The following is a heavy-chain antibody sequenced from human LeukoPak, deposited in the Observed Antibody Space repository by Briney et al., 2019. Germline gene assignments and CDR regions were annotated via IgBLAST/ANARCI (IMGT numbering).Heavy chain of an antibody. CDR3: ATAGYYYGSGSFFDS. J-gene: IGHJ4*02. CDR1: GYTLTELS. D-gene: IGHD3-10*01. CDR2: FDPGNGET. V-gene: IGHV1-24*01. Sequence: GASVKVSCKVSGYTLTELSMHWVRQAPGKGLEWMGGFDPGNGETIYAQKFQGRVTMTEDTSTDTAYMELSSLRSEDTAVYYCATAGYYYGSGSFFDSWGQGTLVTVSS.